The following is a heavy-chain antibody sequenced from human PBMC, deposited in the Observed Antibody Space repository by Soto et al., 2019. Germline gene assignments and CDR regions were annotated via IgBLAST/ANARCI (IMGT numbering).Heavy chain of an antibody. CDR1: GGSISSGGYY. CDR3: ARDSNSLNFAFDI. Sequence: SETLSLTCTVSGGSISSGGYYWSWIRQHPGKGLEWIGYIYHSGSTYYNPSLKSRVTISVDTSKNQFSLKLSFVTAADTAVYYCARDSNSLNFAFDIWGQATMVTVSS. CDR2: IYHSGST. J-gene: IGHJ3*02. D-gene: IGHD6-13*01. V-gene: IGHV4-31*03.